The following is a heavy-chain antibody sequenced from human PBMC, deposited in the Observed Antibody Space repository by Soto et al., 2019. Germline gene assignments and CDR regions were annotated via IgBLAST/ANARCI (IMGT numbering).Heavy chain of an antibody. D-gene: IGHD1-26*01. Sequence: ASVKVSCKASGYTFTGHYIHWVRQAPEQGPEWMGEIGPESGATRYAQRFQGRVTMTRDMSITTVYMELNNLSPDDTAVYYCGRGRSGQIVVFYWGQGTSVTVSS. CDR3: GRGRSGQIVVFY. J-gene: IGHJ4*02. CDR1: GYTFTGHY. V-gene: IGHV1-2*02. CDR2: IGPESGAT.